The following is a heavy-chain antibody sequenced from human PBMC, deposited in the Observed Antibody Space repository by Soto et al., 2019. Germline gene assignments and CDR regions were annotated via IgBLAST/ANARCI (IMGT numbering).Heavy chain of an antibody. J-gene: IGHJ3*02. D-gene: IGHD1-20*01. Sequence: QVQLVQSGAEEKKPGASVKVSCKASGYTFTSYAMHWVRQAPGQRLEWMGWINAGNGNTKYSQKFQGRVTITRDTPARTAYRELSSLRSEDTAVYYCARREVYKAFDIWGQGTMVTVSS. CDR3: ARREVYKAFDI. CDR1: GYTFTSYA. V-gene: IGHV1-3*05. CDR2: INAGNGNT.